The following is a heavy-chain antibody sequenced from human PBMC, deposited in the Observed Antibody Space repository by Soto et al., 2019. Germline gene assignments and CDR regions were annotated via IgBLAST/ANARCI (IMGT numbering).Heavy chain of an antibody. CDR3: ARDFRDGYYFDY. V-gene: IGHV3-21*01. D-gene: IGHD5-12*01. J-gene: IGHJ4*02. CDR1: GITFSSYI. Sequence: GGSLRLSCAPSGITFSSYIMNWDRQAPEKKLDRSSSISSSTNYICYADSLKVRFTIARDNAKNSLYLQMSSRRAEDTAVYYCARDFRDGYYFDYWGQGTLVTVSS. CDR2: ISSSTNYI.